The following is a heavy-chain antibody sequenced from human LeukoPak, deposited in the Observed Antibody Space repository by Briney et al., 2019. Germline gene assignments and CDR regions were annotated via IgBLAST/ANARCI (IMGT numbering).Heavy chain of an antibody. J-gene: IGHJ4*02. CDR3: ARLLYGYSSGWHFDY. CDR1: GGSTSSYY. Sequence: SETLSLTCTVSGGSTSSYYWSWIRQPPGKGLEWIGYIYYSGSTNYNPSLKSRVTISVDTSKNQFSLKLSSVTAADTAVYYCARLLYGYSSGWHFDYWGQGTLVTVSS. CDR2: IYYSGST. V-gene: IGHV4-59*01. D-gene: IGHD6-19*01.